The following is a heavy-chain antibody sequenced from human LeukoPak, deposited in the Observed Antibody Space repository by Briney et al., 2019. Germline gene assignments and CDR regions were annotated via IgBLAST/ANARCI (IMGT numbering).Heavy chain of an antibody. D-gene: IGHD1/OR15-1a*01. Sequence: GASVKVSCKASGYTFPSYDISWVRQAPGQGLAWMGWISTYNGNTSYAQKLQGRVTMTTDTITTTAYMELSRLRSDDTAVYYCAIEFRTTTSSYDAFDLWGQGTMVTVSS. J-gene: IGHJ3*01. CDR2: ISTYNGNT. V-gene: IGHV1-18*01. CDR1: GYTFPSYD. CDR3: AIEFRTTTSSYDAFDL.